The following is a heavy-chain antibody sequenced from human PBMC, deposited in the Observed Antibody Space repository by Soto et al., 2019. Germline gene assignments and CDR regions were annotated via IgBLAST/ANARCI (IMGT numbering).Heavy chain of an antibody. V-gene: IGHV3-48*02. J-gene: IGHJ4*02. CDR1: GFTLIDYN. CDR3: ARESGSGSYLEY. D-gene: IGHD1-26*01. Sequence: EVQLVESGGGLVQRGGSLRLSCAASGFTLIDYNLNWVRQAPGKGLEWLSFISSSSSSIHYADSVKGRFTISRDNAKNSLYLQMNSLRDEDTAVYYCARESGSGSYLEYWGQGTLVTVSS. CDR2: ISSSSSSI.